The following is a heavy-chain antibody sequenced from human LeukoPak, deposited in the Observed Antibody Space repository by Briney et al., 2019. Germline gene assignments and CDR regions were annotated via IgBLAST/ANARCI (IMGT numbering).Heavy chain of an antibody. CDR3: ARDKDTPGIAAAGTGGAFDI. D-gene: IGHD6-13*01. V-gene: IGHV3-7*01. J-gene: IGHJ3*02. CDR1: GFTFSSYW. CDR2: IKQDGSEK. Sequence: PGGSLRLSCAASGFTFSSYWMSWVRQAPGKGLEWVANIKQDGSEKYYVDSVKGRFTISRDNAKNSLYLQMNSLRAEDTAVYYCARDKDTPGIAAAGTGGAFDIWGQGTMVTVSS.